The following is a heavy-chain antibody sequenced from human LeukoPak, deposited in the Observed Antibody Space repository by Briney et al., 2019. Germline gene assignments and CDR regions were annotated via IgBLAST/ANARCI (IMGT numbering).Heavy chain of an antibody. V-gene: IGHV3-23*01. J-gene: IGHJ1*01. Sequence: GGSLRLSCEGSGFTFSSYGMSWVLQAPGKGLEWISAISGSGGSTYYADSVKGRFTISRDNSKNTLYLQMNSLRAEDTAVYYCAKSPAAGTFEYFQHWGQGTLVTVSS. CDR1: GFTFSSYG. CDR2: ISGSGGST. D-gene: IGHD6-13*01. CDR3: AKSPAAGTFEYFQH.